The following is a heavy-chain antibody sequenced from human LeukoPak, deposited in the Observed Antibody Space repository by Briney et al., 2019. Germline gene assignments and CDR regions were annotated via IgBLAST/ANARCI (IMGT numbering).Heavy chain of an antibody. CDR3: AQFDVLSGCYSGLDV. V-gene: IGHV3-48*01. Sequence: GGSLRLSCRASGFVFSDYTMNWVRQAPGRGLEWISYISRSSGTIYYADSVKGRFTISRDNGKNSLYLQMNSLRAEDTAVYYCAQFDVLSGCYSGLDVWGQGTTVIVSS. D-gene: IGHD3-3*01. CDR2: ISRSSGTI. J-gene: IGHJ6*02. CDR1: GFVFSDYT.